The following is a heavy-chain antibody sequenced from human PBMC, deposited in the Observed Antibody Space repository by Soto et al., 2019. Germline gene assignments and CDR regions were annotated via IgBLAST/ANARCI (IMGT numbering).Heavy chain of an antibody. V-gene: IGHV4-39*01. Sequence: PSETLSLTCTVSGGSISSSSYYWGWIRQPPGKGLEWIGSIYYSGSTYYNPSLKSRVTISVDTSKNQFSLKLSSVTAADTAVYYCASSAAAVFSWFDPWGQGTLVTVSS. CDR1: GGSISSSSYY. J-gene: IGHJ5*02. CDR3: ASSAAAVFSWFDP. D-gene: IGHD6-13*01. CDR2: IYYSGST.